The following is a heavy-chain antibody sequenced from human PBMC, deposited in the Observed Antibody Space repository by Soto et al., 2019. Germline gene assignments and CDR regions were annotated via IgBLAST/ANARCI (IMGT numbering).Heavy chain of an antibody. D-gene: IGHD3-10*01. J-gene: IGHJ3*02. CDR2: ISYDGSNK. V-gene: IGHV3-30*18. Sequence: GGALRPSWAAPGFTFSSYGMHWGRPAPGKGVEGVAVISYDGSNKYYADSVKGRFTISRDNSKNTLYLQMNSLRAEDTAVYYCAKGSRSKVRGVIISNAFDIWGQGTMVTVS. CDR3: AKGSRSKVRGVIISNAFDI. CDR1: GFTFSSYG.